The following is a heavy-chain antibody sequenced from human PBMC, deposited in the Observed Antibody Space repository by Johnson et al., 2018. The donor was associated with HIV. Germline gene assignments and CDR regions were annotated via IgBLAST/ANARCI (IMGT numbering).Heavy chain of an antibody. CDR3: AATYYYDSSGSRYPFDI. CDR1: GFTFSSYG. CDR2: IRYDGSNK. J-gene: IGHJ3*02. D-gene: IGHD3-22*01. Sequence: QVQLVESGGGVVLPGWSLRLSCEASGFTFSSYGMHWVRQAPGKGLEWVAFIRYDGSNKYYADSVKGRFTISRDNSKNTLYLQMNSLRAEDTAVYYCAATYYYDSSGSRYPFDIWGQGTMVTVSS. V-gene: IGHV3-30*02.